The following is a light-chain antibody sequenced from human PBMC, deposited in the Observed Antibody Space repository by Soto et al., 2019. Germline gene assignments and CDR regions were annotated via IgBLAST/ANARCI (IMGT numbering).Light chain of an antibody. V-gene: IGLV2-14*01. J-gene: IGLJ2*01. Sequence: QSALTQPASVSGSPGQSIAISCTGTSSDVGGYNFVSWYLQHPGKAPKLIIYDVNYRPSGVSNRFSGSKSGNTASLTLSGLQAEDEADYYCSSYASSSTPVVFGGGTKLTVL. CDR1: SSDVGGYNF. CDR2: DVN. CDR3: SSYASSSTPVV.